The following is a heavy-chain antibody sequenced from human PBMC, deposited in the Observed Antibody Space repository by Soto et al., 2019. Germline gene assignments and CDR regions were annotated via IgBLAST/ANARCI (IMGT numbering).Heavy chain of an antibody. CDR3: VMVDNYVTPTPQDV. D-gene: IGHD3-16*01. J-gene: IGHJ6*02. V-gene: IGHV1-18*01. CDR2: ISPYTGNT. CDR1: GYIFVNYG. Sequence: ASVKVSCKASGYIFVNYGIAWVRQAPGQGLEWMGWISPYTGNTHSATKVQGRLTMTTDTSTSTAYMDLGSLASDDTAVYYCVMVDNYVTPTPQDVWGQGTTVTVSS.